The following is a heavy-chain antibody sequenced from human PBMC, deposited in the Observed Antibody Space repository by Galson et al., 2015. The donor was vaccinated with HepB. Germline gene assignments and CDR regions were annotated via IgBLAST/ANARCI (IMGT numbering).Heavy chain of an antibody. CDR3: ARDGWNWNYGVDY. CDR1: GFTFSSYA. D-gene: IGHD1-7*01. CDR2: ISYDGSNK. Sequence: SLRLSCAASGFTFSSYAMHWVRQAPGKGLEWVAVISYDGSNKYYADSVKGRFTISRDNSKNTLYLQMNSLRAEDTAVYYCARDGWNWNYGVDYWGQGTLVTVSS. V-gene: IGHV3-30-3*01. J-gene: IGHJ4*02.